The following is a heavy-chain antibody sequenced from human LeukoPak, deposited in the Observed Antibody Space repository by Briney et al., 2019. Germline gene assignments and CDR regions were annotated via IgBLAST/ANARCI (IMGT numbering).Heavy chain of an antibody. D-gene: IGHD6-13*01. CDR2: IYTSGST. CDR3: ARSWRRIAAAGTGEDY. V-gene: IGHV4-61*02. J-gene: IGHJ4*02. Sequence: SETLSLTCTVSGYSISSGYYWGWIRQPAGKGLEWIGRIYTSGSTNYNPSLKSRVTISVDTSKNQFSLKLSSVTAADTAVYYCARSWRRIAAAGTGEDYWGQGTLVTVSS. CDR1: GYSISSGYY.